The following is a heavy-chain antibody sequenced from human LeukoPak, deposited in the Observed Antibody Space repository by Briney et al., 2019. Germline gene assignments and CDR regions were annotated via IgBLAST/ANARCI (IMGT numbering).Heavy chain of an antibody. Sequence: GGSLRLSCAASGFTFSSYSMMWVRQTPGKGLEWVTYISSSSTTIHYADSVKGRFTISRDNAKNSLYLQMNSLRAEDTAVYYCARDWVAAGGDYVDVWGKGTTVTISS. CDR3: ARDWVAAGGDYVDV. CDR2: ISSSSTTI. J-gene: IGHJ6*03. V-gene: IGHV3-48*04. CDR1: GFTFSSYS. D-gene: IGHD6-13*01.